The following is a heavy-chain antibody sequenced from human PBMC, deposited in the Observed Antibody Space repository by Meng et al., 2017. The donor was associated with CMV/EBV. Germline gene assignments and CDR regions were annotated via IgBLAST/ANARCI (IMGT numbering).Heavy chain of an antibody. CDR1: GFSLSTSGVG. CDR3: AHSHPWSTIFGVVPNWFDP. V-gene: IGHV2-5*01. D-gene: IGHD3-3*01. J-gene: IGHJ5*02. CDR2: SYWNDDK. Sequence: SGPTLVKPTQTLTLTCTFSGFSLSTSGVGVGWIRQPPGKALEWLALSYWNDDKRYSPSLKSRLTITKDTSKNQVVLTMTNMDPVDTATYYCAHSHPWSTIFGVVPNWFDPWGQGTLVTVSS.